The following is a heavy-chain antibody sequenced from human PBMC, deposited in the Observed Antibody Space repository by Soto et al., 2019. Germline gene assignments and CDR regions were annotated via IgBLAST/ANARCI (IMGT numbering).Heavy chain of an antibody. J-gene: IGHJ4*02. D-gene: IGHD3-10*01. Sequence: QVQLVESGGGVVQPGRSLRLSCAASGFTFSRYAIHWVRQAPGKGLEWLALISYDGNKTYYADSVRGRLSISRDNSKNTLFLRLNNVTTEDTAVYYCALLEGRGIDSWGQGTLVIVSS. CDR2: ISYDGNKT. CDR1: GFTFSRYA. V-gene: IGHV3-30*14. CDR3: ALLEGRGIDS.